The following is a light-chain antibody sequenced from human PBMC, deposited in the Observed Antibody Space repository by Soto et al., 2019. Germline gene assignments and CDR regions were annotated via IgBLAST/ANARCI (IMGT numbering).Light chain of an antibody. CDR1: QSISDS. J-gene: IGKJ1*01. V-gene: IGKV1-5*03. Sequence: DIQMTQSPSTLSASVGDRVTITCRASQSISDSLAWYQQKPGKAPKLLIYEASSLKSGVPSRFRGGRSGTEYTLTISSLQSDDFATYYCQQYNGYWTFGQGTKVEIK. CDR3: QQYNGYWT. CDR2: EAS.